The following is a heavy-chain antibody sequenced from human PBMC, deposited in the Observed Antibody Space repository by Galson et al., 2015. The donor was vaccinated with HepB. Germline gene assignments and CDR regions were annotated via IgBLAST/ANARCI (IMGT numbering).Heavy chain of an antibody. CDR2: MNPNSGNT. D-gene: IGHD3-3*01. CDR3: ARSDYDFWSGYYKYYYYYYMDV. J-gene: IGHJ6*03. CDR1: GYTFTSYD. Sequence: SVKVSCKASGYTFTSYDINWVRQATGQGLEWMGWMNPNSGNTGYAQKFQGRVTMTRNTSISTAYMELSSLRSEDTAVYYCARSDYDFWSGYYKYYYYYYMDVWGKGTTVTVSS. V-gene: IGHV1-8*01.